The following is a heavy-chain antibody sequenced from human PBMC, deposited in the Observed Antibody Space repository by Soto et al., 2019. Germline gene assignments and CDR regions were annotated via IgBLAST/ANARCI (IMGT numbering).Heavy chain of an antibody. CDR1: GGTFSSYT. CDR2: IIPILGIA. J-gene: IGHJ5*02. CDR3: ARERDYYDSSGYYSSWFDP. Sequence: QVQLVQSGAEVKKPGSSVKVSCKASGGTFSSYTISWVRQAPGQGLEWMGRIIPILGIANYAQKFQGRVTITADKXXSXAXXELSSLRSEDTAVYYCARERDYYDSSGYYSSWFDPWGQGTLVTVSS. D-gene: IGHD3-22*01. V-gene: IGHV1-69*08.